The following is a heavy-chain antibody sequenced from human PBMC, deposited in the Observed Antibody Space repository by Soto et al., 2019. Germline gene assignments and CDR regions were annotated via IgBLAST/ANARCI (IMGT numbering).Heavy chain of an antibody. Sequence: QITLKEAGPTLVKPTQTITLTCTFYGFSLNSSGEGVAWIRQPPRKALEWLAIIYWDDEKRYSPSLNSRLTVIRDTSKNQVVLSMTNMDPVDTATYYCTHSRSSDLSPKENGFDHWGQGALVTVSS. CDR3: THSRSSDLSPKENGFDH. J-gene: IGHJ5*02. CDR2: IYWDDEK. CDR1: GFSLNSSGEG. V-gene: IGHV2-5*02. D-gene: IGHD6-25*01.